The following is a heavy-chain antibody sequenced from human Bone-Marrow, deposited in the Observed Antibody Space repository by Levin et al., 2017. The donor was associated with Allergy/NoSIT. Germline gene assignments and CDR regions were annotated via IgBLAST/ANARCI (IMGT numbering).Heavy chain of an antibody. Sequence: SETLSLTCTVSGASISSFYWSWIRQPPGKGLEWIGYIYYSGSTNYSPSLKSRVSMSADMSRNQVYLTMSSVTAADTAVYYCARQAVPAAMNGFDSWGQGTLATVSS. CDR3: ARQAVPAAMNGFDS. J-gene: IGHJ5*01. D-gene: IGHD2-2*01. CDR2: IYYSGST. V-gene: IGHV4-59*08. CDR1: GASISSFY.